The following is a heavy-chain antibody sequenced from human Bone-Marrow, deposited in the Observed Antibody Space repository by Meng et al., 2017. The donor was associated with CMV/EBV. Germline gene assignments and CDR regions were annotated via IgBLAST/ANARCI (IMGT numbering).Heavy chain of an antibody. J-gene: IGHJ3*02. V-gene: IGHV4-38-2*02. D-gene: IGHD2/OR15-2a*01. CDR3: ARHRHSGSFYDAFDI. Sequence: SETLSLTCTVSGYSISSGYYWGWVRQPPGKGLEWIGSIYHSGSTYYNPYLKSRVTISVDMSKNQFSLNLMSVTAADTAVYYCARHRHSGSFYDAFDIWGQGTMVTVSS. CDR1: GYSISSGYY. CDR2: IYHSGST.